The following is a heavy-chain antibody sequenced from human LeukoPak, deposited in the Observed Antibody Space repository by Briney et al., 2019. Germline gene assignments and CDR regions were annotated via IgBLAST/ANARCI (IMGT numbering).Heavy chain of an antibody. CDR1: GFTFDDYA. D-gene: IGHD1-26*01. Sequence: HSGGSLRLSCAASGFTFDDYAMHWVRQAPGKGLEWVSGISWNIGSIGYADSVKGRFTISRDNAKNSLYLQMNSLRAEDTALYYCAKDSAWDYYYYGMDVWGQGTTVTVSS. J-gene: IGHJ6*02. CDR2: ISWNIGSI. CDR3: AKDSAWDYYYYGMDV. V-gene: IGHV3-9*01.